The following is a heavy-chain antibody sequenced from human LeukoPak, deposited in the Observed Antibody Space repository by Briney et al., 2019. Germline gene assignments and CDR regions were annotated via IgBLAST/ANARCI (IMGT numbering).Heavy chain of an antibody. CDR2: IYNSGST. V-gene: IGHV4-59*01. CDR3: ARSLYYYGSDSFDI. J-gene: IGHJ3*02. CDR1: GGSINNSY. Sequence: SETLSLTCTVSGGSINNSYWSWIRQPPGKGLEWIGYIYNSGSTNYNPSLKSRVTISVDTSRNQFSLNLSSVTAADTAVYYCARSLYYYGSDSFDIWGQGTMVTVSS. D-gene: IGHD3-10*01.